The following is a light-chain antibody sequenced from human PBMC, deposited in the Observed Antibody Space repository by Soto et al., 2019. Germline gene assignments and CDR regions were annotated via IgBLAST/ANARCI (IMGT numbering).Light chain of an antibody. CDR2: SNN. CDR3: AAWDDSLDGVV. CDR1: SSNIGRNT. J-gene: IGLJ2*01. V-gene: IGLV1-44*01. Sequence: QSVLTQPPSASGTPGQRVTISCSGSSSNIGRNTVNWYQQLPGTAPKLLIYSNNQRPSGVPDRFSGSKSGTSASLAISGLQSEDAGDYNCAAWDDSLDGVVFGGGTKVTVL.